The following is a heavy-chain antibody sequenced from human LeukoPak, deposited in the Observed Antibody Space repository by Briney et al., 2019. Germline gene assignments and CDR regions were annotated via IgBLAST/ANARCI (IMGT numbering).Heavy chain of an antibody. CDR3: ARGFNRGFDP. CDR1: GFTVNSNY. CDR2: IYSGGTT. J-gene: IGHJ5*02. Sequence: GGSLRLSCAASGFTVNSNYWSWVRQAPGKGLEWVSVIYSGGTTYYADSVKGRFTFSRDNSKNMLHLQMNGLRAEDTAVYYCARGFNRGFDPWGQGTLVIVSS. D-gene: IGHD3-10*01. V-gene: IGHV3-53*01.